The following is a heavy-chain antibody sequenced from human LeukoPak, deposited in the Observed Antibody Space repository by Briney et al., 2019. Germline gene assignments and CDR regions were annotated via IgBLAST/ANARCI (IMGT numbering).Heavy chain of an antibody. CDR2: IHNRGST. Sequence: PSETLSLTCTVSGGSVSSGSYYWSWIRQPPGTGLEWIGFIHNRGSTKYNPSLMSRVTISVDTSKNQFSLKLSSVTAAETAVYYCARGGASSIPFDPWGQGTLVTVSS. J-gene: IGHJ5*02. D-gene: IGHD2-2*01. CDR1: GGSVSSGSYY. CDR3: ARGGASSIPFDP. V-gene: IGHV4-61*01.